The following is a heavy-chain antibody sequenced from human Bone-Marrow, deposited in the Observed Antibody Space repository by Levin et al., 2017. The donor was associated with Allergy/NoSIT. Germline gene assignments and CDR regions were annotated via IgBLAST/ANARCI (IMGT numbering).Heavy chain of an antibody. CDR1: GFTFTTYG. CDR2: VSAYSGNT. J-gene: IGHJ6*02. CDR3: ARGHFPYYYYGMDV. V-gene: IGHV1-18*01. Sequence: SGESLKISCKASGFTFTTYGLTWVRQAPGRGLEWMGWVSAYSGNTNYALNLQDRVTMTTDTATNTAYMELSSLRSDDTAIYYCARGHFPYYYYGMDVWGQGTTVVVSS.